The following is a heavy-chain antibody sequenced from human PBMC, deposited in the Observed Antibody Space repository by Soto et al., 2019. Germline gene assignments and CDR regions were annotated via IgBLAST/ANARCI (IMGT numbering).Heavy chain of an antibody. V-gene: IGHV1-69*01. CDR3: ASGQTYYNDSSAYRFDH. D-gene: IGHD3-22*01. CDR2: IIPIFGTT. J-gene: IGHJ4*02. CDR1: GGTFSRYT. Sequence: QVQLVQSGAEVKKPGSSVKVSCKASGGTFSRYTISWVRQAPGQGLEWMGGIIPIFGTTNYAQKFQGRVTITADESTSTAYMDLSSLRSDDTAMYYCASGQTYYNDSSAYRFDHWGQGTLVTVSS.